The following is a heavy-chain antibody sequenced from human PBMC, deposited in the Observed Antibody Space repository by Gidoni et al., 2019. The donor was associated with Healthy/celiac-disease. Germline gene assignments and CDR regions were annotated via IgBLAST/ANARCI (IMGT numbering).Heavy chain of an antibody. V-gene: IGHV2-70*15. Sequence: QVTLKESGPALVKPTQTLTLTCTFSGFSLSTSGMCVSWIRQPPGKALEWLARIDWDDDEYYNSSLKTRLTISKDTSKNQVVLTMTNMDPVDTATYYCARLIVADGYFDSWGQGTLVTVSS. CDR3: ARLIVADGYFDS. CDR1: GFSLSTSGMC. CDR2: IDWDDDE. J-gene: IGHJ4*02. D-gene: IGHD5-12*01.